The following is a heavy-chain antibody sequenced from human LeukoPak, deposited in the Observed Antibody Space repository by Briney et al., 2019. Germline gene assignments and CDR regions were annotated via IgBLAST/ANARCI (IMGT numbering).Heavy chain of an antibody. D-gene: IGHD3-3*01. CDR2: VNPKSENT. CDR3: ARKGDYDFSSGYYNDAFDI. CDR1: GYTFARHD. J-gene: IGHJ3*02. V-gene: IGHV1-8*03. Sequence: ASVKVSCKASGYTFARHDINWVRQAPGQGLEWMGWVNPKSENTGYAQKFQGRVTFTRQTSMSTVYMEITSLRSEDTAVYYCARKGDYDFSSGYYNDAFDIWGQGTVVIVSS.